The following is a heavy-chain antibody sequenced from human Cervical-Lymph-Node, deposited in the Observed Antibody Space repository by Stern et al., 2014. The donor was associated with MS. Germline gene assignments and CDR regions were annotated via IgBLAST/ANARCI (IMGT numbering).Heavy chain of an antibody. D-gene: IGHD4-17*01. CDR3: ATSGGRRGDFRDY. V-gene: IGHV4-61*02. J-gene: IGHJ4*02. Sequence: QVQLQESGPGLVKPSQTLSLTCTVSGGSVSTYNYYWTWIRQPAGKGLEWIGRIYASGNTNYNPSLKGRVTISLDTSKNQLSLKLTSGAAADTAVYYCATSGGRRGDFRDYWGQGTLVTVSS. CDR2: IYASGNT. CDR1: GGSVSTYNYY.